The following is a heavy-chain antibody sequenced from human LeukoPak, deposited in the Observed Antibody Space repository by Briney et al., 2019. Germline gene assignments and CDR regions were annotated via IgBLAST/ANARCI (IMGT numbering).Heavy chain of an antibody. CDR2: ISSSGSTI. J-gene: IGHJ4*02. CDR3: ARDRDDFWSGYYIDY. Sequence: KSGGSLRLSCAASGFTFSDYYMSWIRQAPGKGLEWVSYISSSGSTIYYADSVKGRFTISRDNAKNSLYLQMNSLRAEDTAVYYCARDRDDFWSGYYIDYWGQGTLVTVSS. CDR1: GFTFSDYY. D-gene: IGHD3-3*01. V-gene: IGHV3-11*01.